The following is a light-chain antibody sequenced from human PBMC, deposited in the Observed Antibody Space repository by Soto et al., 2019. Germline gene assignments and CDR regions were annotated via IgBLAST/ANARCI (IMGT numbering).Light chain of an antibody. V-gene: IGLV2-11*01. CDR2: DVS. CDR3: CSYAGSYPWV. J-gene: IGLJ3*02. Sequence: QSVLTQPRSVSGSPGQSVTISCTGTSSDVGGYNYVSWYQQHPGKAPKLMIYDVSKRPSGVPDRFSGSKSGNTASLTISGLQAEDEADYYCCSYAGSYPWVFGGGTQLTVL. CDR1: SSDVGGYNY.